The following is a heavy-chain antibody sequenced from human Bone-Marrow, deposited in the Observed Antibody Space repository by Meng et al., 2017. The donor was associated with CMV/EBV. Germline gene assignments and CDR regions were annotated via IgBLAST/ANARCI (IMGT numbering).Heavy chain of an antibody. Sequence: KGLGYSFNSYWISWVRQMPGKGLEWMGRIDPSDSYTNYSPSFQGHVTIAADKSISTAYLQWSSLKASDTAMYYCARHSSSSWPLDYWGQGTLVTVSS. D-gene: IGHD6-13*01. J-gene: IGHJ4*02. CDR3: ARHSSSSWPLDY. CDR1: GYSFNSYW. V-gene: IGHV5-10-1*01. CDR2: IDPSDSYT.